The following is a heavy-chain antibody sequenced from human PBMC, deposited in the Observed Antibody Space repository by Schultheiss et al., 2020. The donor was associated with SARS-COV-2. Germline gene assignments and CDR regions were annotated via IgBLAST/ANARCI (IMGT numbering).Heavy chain of an antibody. Sequence: SETLSLTCTVSGGSISSSSYYWGWIRQPPGKGLEWIGEINHSGKTNYNPSLKSRVTISVDTSKNQFSLKLSSVTAADTAVYYCARQQDYYDSSGYHDYWGQGTLVTVSS. CDR3: ARQQDYYDSSGYHDY. V-gene: IGHV4-39*01. J-gene: IGHJ4*02. CDR1: GGSISSSSYY. D-gene: IGHD3-22*01. CDR2: INHSGKT.